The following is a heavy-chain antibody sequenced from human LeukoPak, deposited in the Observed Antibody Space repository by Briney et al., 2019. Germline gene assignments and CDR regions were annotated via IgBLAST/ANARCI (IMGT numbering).Heavy chain of an antibody. Sequence: GGSLRLSCAASGFTFSSYDMHWVRQAPGKGLEWVARISDDGTNKYYVDSVKGRVTIPRDNSKNTLFLQMNSLRAEDTAVYYCAKDSSSSNYYYGMDVWGQGTTVTVSS. CDR3: AKDSSSSNYYYGMDV. J-gene: IGHJ6*02. V-gene: IGHV3-30*18. CDR2: ISDDGTNK. CDR1: GFTFSSYD. D-gene: IGHD6-6*01.